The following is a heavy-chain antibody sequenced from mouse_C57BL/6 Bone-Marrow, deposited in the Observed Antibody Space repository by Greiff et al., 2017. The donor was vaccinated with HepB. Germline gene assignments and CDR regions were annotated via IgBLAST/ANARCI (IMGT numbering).Heavy chain of an antibody. D-gene: IGHD1-1*01. J-gene: IGHJ1*03. CDR3: ASPITTVVATRYFDV. CDR2: INPNNGGT. CDR1: GYTFTDYN. Sequence: VQLQQSGPELVKPGASVKMSCKASGYTFTDYNMHWVKQSHGKSLEWIGYINPNNGGTSYNQKFKGKATLTVNKSSSTAYMDLRSLTSEDSAVYYCASPITTVVATRYFDVWGTGTTVTVSS. V-gene: IGHV1-22*01.